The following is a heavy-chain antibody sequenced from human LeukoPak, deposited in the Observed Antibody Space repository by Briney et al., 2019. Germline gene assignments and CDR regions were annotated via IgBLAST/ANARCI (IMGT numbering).Heavy chain of an antibody. D-gene: IGHD2-15*01. J-gene: IGHJ4*02. CDR1: GFTFSSSW. V-gene: IGHV3-7*01. CDR3: ARAPQHLLLVAATPELDY. Sequence: GGSLRLSCAASGFTFSSSWMTWVRQAPGKGLEWVASINQDGGEIHYVDSVKGRFTISRDNAKNSLYLQMNSLTAEDTAVHYCARAPQHLLLVAATPELDYWGQGTLVTVSS. CDR2: INQDGGEI.